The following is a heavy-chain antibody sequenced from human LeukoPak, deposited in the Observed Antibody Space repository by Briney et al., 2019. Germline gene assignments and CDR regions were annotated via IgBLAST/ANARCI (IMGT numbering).Heavy chain of an antibody. CDR3: ARIYITGTTLWSSYYYYYMDV. Sequence: PSETLSLTCTVSGGSISSYYWSWIRRPPGKGLEWIGYIYYSGSTNYNPSLKSRVTISVDTSKNQFSLKLSSVTAADTAVYYCARIYITGTTLWSSYYYYYMDVWGKGTTVTVSS. J-gene: IGHJ6*03. V-gene: IGHV4-59*01. CDR1: GGSISSYY. D-gene: IGHD1-7*01. CDR2: IYYSGST.